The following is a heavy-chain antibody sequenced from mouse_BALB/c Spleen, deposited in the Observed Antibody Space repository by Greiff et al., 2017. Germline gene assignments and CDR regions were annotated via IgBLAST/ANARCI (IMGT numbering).Heavy chain of an antibody. Sequence: EVMLVESGGDLVKPGGSLKLSCAASGFTFSSYGMSWVRQTPDKRLEWVATISSGGSYTYYPDSVKGRFTISRDNAKNTLYLQMSSLKSEDTAMYYCARLFYDYDGCSLYWGQGTTLTVSS. J-gene: IGHJ2*01. CDR2: ISSGGSYT. CDR3: ARLFYDYDGCSLY. V-gene: IGHV5-6*01. CDR1: GFTFSSYG. D-gene: IGHD2-4*01.